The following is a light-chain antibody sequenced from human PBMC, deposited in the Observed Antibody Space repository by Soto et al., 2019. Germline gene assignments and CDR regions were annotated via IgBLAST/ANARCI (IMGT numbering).Light chain of an antibody. CDR3: QQYNNWPPT. V-gene: IGKV3-15*01. J-gene: IGKJ5*01. CDR2: GAS. CDR1: QSVSSN. Sequence: EIVMTQSPATLSVSPGERATLSCRASQSVSSNLAWYQQKPGQAPRLLIYGASTRATGIPARFSGSRSGTEFTLTISSPQSEDFAVYYCQQYNNWPPTLGQGTRLEIK.